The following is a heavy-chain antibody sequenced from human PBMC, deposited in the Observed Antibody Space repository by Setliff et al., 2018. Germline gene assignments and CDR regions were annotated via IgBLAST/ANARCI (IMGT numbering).Heavy chain of an antibody. CDR3: ARAISGWYSAHYYYMDV. CDR2: IYTSGST. D-gene: IGHD6-19*01. CDR1: GGSISSGSDY. J-gene: IGHJ6*03. V-gene: IGHV4-61*09. Sequence: PSETLSLTCSVSGGSISSGSDYWTWIRQPAGKGLEGIGHIYTSGSTKYNPSLKSRVTISVDTSKNQFSLKLSSVTAADTAVYYCARAISGWYSAHYYYMDVWAQGTPVTVSS.